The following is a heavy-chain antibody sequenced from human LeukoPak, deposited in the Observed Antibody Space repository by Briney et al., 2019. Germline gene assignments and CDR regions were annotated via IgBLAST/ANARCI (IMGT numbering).Heavy chain of an antibody. CDR3: APKAAARDYYYGMDV. CDR1: GFTFSSYA. CDR2: ISGSGGKT. Sequence: PGGSLRLSCAASGFTFSSYAMSWVRQSPGKGLEWVSTISGSGGKTYYGDSVKGRFTISRDNSKNTLFLQMNSLRLDDTAVYYCAPKAAARDYYYGMDVWGQGTTVTVSS. D-gene: IGHD6-13*01. V-gene: IGHV3-23*01. J-gene: IGHJ6*02.